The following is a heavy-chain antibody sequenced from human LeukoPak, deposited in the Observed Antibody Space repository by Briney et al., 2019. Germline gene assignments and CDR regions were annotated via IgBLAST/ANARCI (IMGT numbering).Heavy chain of an antibody. V-gene: IGHV3-48*03. CDR2: ISSRGSII. CDR3: ARVSSGSRSDHLGY. J-gene: IGHJ4*02. D-gene: IGHD2-15*01. Sequence: GGSLTLSCAASGFPFSSYEMNWLRQAPGKGLEGVSYISSRGSIIYYADSVKGRFTISRDNAKNSLYLQMNSLRAEDTAVYYCARVSSGSRSDHLGYWGQGTLVTVSS. CDR1: GFPFSSYE.